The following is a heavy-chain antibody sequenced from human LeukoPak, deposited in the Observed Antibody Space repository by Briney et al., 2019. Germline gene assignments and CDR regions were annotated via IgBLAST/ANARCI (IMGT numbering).Heavy chain of an antibody. CDR1: GFTFSSYG. Sequence: GGTLRLSCAASGFTFSSYGMSWVRQAPGKGLEWVSAISGSGGSTYYADSVKGRFAISRDNSKNTLYLQMNSLRAEDTAVYYCARIGDDSSGYFRFSGDYFDYWGQGTLVTVSS. D-gene: IGHD3-22*01. CDR3: ARIGDDSSGYFRFSGDYFDY. J-gene: IGHJ4*02. V-gene: IGHV3-23*01. CDR2: ISGSGGST.